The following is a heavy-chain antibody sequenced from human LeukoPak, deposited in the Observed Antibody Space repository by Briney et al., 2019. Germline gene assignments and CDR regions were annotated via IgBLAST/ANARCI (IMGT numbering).Heavy chain of an antibody. Sequence: PSETLSLTCTVSGGSISSSTYYWGWIRQSPGKGLEWIGNMFYSGSTYYNPSLKSRVTISVDTSKNQFSLKLSSVTAADTALYYCARENSGWYTYWYYYMDVWGKGTTVTISS. J-gene: IGHJ6*03. CDR1: GGSISSSTYY. CDR3: ARENSGWYTYWYYYMDV. CDR2: MFYSGST. V-gene: IGHV4-39*07. D-gene: IGHD6-19*01.